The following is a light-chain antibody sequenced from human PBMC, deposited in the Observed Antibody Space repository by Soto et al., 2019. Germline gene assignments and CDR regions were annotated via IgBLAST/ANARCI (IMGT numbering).Light chain of an antibody. CDR2: GNS. CDR3: QSYDSSLSEVV. V-gene: IGLV1-40*01. Sequence: QSVLTQPPSVSGAPGQRGTISCSGSSANIGAGYDVHWYQQLPGTAPKLLIYGNSNRPSGVPDRFSGSKSGTSASLAITGLQAEDEADYYCQSYDSSLSEVVFGGGTQLTVL. J-gene: IGLJ2*01. CDR1: SANIGAGYD.